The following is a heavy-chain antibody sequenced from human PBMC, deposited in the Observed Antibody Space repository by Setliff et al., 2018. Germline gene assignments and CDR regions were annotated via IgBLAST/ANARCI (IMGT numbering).Heavy chain of an antibody. J-gene: IGHJ4*02. CDR2: IYSSGST. V-gene: IGHV4-30-4*08. CDR3: ARSFSRREKFLLDY. Sequence: SETLSLTCTVSGGSISSVDYYWSWIRQPPGKGLEWIGYIYSSGSTYYNPSLKSRVSISVDTSKNQYSLKLSSVTAADTAVYYCARSFSRREKFLLDYWGQGALVTVSS. CDR1: GGSISSVDYY.